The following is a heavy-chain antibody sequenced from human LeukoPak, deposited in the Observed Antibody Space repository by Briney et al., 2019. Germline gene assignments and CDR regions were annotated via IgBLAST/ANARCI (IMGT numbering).Heavy chain of an antibody. CDR3: AKAQDYGDYVDYIDY. CDR1: GFTFDDYA. CDR2: ISWNSGSI. V-gene: IGHV3-9*01. D-gene: IGHD4-17*01. Sequence: GGSLRLSCAASGFTFDDYAMHWVRQAPGKGLEWVSGISWNSGSIGYADSVKGRFTISRDNAKNSLYLQMNSLRAEDTALYYCAKAQDYGDYVDYIDYWGQGTLVTVSS. J-gene: IGHJ4*02.